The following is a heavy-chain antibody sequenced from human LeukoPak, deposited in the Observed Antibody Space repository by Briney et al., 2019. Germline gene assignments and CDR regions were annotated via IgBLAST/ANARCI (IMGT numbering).Heavy chain of an antibody. Sequence: GGSLRLSCAASGFIFNTYWMSWVRQAPGKGLEWLANIKEDGTRDYYVESMKGRFTISKDNAKNSLYLQVKSLRAEDTAVYYCAKDTKAGYFDLWGQGTLVTVSS. CDR3: AKDTKAGYFDL. V-gene: IGHV3-7*04. J-gene: IGHJ4*02. CDR2: IKEDGTRD. CDR1: GFIFNTYW.